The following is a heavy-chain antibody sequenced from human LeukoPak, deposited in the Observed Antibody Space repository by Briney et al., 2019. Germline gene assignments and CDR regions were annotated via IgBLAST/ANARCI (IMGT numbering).Heavy chain of an antibody. CDR2: LNQDGNEK. CDR3: VRDETSMVRGVMGFGAFDI. V-gene: IGHV3-7*04. J-gene: IGHJ3*02. D-gene: IGHD3-10*01. Sequence: GGSLRLSCAASGFTLSKFWMSWVRQAPGKGLEWVADLNQDGNEKYYVDSVKGRFTISGDNAKNSVYLQMNSLRVEDTAVYYCVRDETSMVRGVMGFGAFDIWGQGTAVTVSS. CDR1: GFTLSKFW.